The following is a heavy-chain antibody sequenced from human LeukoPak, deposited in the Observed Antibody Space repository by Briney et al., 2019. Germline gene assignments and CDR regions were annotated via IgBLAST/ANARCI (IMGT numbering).Heavy chain of an antibody. J-gene: IGHJ3*02. D-gene: IGHD2-2*01. CDR2: INHSGST. Sequence: SETLSLTCAVYGGSFSGYYWSWIRQPPGKGLEWIGEINHSGSTNYNPSLKSRVTISVDTSKNQFSLKLSSVTAADTAVYYCARRKYQLLSGRAFDIWGQGTMVTVSS. CDR3: ARRKYQLLSGRAFDI. V-gene: IGHV4-34*01. CDR1: GGSFSGYY.